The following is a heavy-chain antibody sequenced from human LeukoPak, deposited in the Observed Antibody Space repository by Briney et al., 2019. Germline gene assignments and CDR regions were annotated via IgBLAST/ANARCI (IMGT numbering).Heavy chain of an antibody. D-gene: IGHD6-6*01. CDR3: ARMYSSSPYYFDY. Sequence: SETLSLTCTVSGGSISSYYGSWIRQPPGKGLEYIGYIYYSGSTNYNPSLQSRVTISVDTSKNQFSLKLSSVTTADTAVYYCARMYSSSPYYFDYWGQGTLVTVSS. CDR2: IYYSGST. CDR1: GGSISSYY. J-gene: IGHJ4*02. V-gene: IGHV4-59*01.